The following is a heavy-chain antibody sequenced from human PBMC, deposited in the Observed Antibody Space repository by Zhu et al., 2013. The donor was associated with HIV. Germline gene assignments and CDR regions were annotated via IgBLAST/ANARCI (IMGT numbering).Heavy chain of an antibody. V-gene: IGHV4-30-4*01. D-gene: IGHD5-18*01. CDR3: ARVRSIQLWSSFDY. J-gene: IGHJ4*02. CDR2: IYYSGST. CDR1: GGSISSYY. Sequence: VQLQESGPGLVKPSETLSLTCTVSGGSISSYYWSWIRQPPGKGLEWIGYIYYSGSTYYNPSLKSRVTISVDTSKNQFSLKLSSVTAADTAVYYCARVRSIQLWSSFDYWGQGTLVTVSS.